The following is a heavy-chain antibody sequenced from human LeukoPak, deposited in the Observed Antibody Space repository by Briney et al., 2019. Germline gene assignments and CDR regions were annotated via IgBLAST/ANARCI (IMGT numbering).Heavy chain of an antibody. J-gene: IGHJ4*02. Sequence: GRSLRLSCAASGFTFSNYAMHWVRQAPGKGLEWVAVISYHGNNKYYADSVKGRFTISRDNSKNTLYLQMNSLRAEDTAVYYCAKAAGGKTFGEVIVSTHRPNIDYWGQGTLVTVSS. V-gene: IGHV3-30*04. CDR3: AKAAGGKTFGEVIVSTHRPNIDY. CDR1: GFTFSNYA. CDR2: ISYHGNNK. D-gene: IGHD3-16*02.